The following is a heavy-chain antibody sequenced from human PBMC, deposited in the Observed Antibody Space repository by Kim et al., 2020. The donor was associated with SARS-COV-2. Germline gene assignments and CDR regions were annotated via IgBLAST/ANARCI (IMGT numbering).Heavy chain of an antibody. J-gene: IGHJ6*01. Sequence: GGSLRLSCAASGFTFSSYAMHWVRQAPGKGLEWVAVISYDGSNKYYADSVKGRFTISRDNSKNTLYLQMNSLRAEDTAVYYCARAFAAASKSRGWPYGM. V-gene: IGHV3-30*04. CDR3: ARAFAAASKSRGWPYGM. CDR2: ISYDGSNK. D-gene: IGHD6-13*01. CDR1: GFTFSSYA.